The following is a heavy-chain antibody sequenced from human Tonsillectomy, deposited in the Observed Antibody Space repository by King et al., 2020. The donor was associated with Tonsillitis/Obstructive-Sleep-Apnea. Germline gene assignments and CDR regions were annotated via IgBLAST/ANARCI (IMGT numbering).Heavy chain of an antibody. CDR3: AKESLHCSSTSCYPFDY. D-gene: IGHD2-2*01. J-gene: IGHJ4*02. CDR1: GFTFSSYA. Sequence: VQLVESGGGLVQPGGSLRLSCAASGFTFSSYAMSWVRQAPGKGLEWVSAISGSGGSTYYADSVKGRFTISRDNSKNTLYLQMNSLRAEDTAVYYCAKESLHCSSTSCYPFDYWGQGTLVTVSS. V-gene: IGHV3-23*04. CDR2: ISGSGGST.